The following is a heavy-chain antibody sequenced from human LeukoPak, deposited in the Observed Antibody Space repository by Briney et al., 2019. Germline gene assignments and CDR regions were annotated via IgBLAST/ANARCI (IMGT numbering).Heavy chain of an antibody. CDR3: AREPGAVAGINEAESYLDY. V-gene: IGHV1-69*13. Sequence: SVKVSCKASGGTFSSYAISWVRQAPGQGLEWMGGIIPIFGTANYAQKFQGRVTITADESTSTAYMELSSLRSEDTAVYYCAREPGAVAGINEAESYLDYWGQGTLVTVSS. J-gene: IGHJ4*02. D-gene: IGHD6-19*01. CDR2: IIPIFGTA. CDR1: GGTFSSYA.